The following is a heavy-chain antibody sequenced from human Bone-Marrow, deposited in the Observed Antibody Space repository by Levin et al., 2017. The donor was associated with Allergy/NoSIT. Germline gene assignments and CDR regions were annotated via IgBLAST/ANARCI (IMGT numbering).Heavy chain of an antibody. CDR3: TRLGVGGPVTTSFDF. CDR1: GFTFSDAA. D-gene: IGHD4-17*01. Sequence: GGSLRLSCAASGFTFSDAAVHWVRQASGKGLEWVGRILDKSDSYATAYAASVEGRFTISRDDSKSTAYLQMNSLKTEDTAVYYCTRLGVGGPVTTSFDFWGQGSLVTVSS. CDR2: ILDKSDSYAT. J-gene: IGHJ4*01. V-gene: IGHV3-73*01.